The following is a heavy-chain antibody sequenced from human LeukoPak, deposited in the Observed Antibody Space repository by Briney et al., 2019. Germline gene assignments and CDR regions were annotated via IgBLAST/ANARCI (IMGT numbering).Heavy chain of an antibody. CDR2: IYYSGST. CDR3: ARESKYYYDSSGYFEN. D-gene: IGHD3-22*01. J-gene: IGHJ4*02. CDR1: GGSISSYY. Sequence: PSETLSLTCTVSGGSISSYYWSWIRQPPGKGLEWIGYIYYSGSTNYNPSLKSRVTISVDTSKNQFSLKLSSVTAADTAVYYRARESKYYYDSSGYFENWGQGTLVTVSS. V-gene: IGHV4-59*01.